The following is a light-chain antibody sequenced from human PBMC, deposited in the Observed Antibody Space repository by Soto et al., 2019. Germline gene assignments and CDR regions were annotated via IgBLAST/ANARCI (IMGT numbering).Light chain of an antibody. V-gene: IGKV3-20*01. J-gene: IGKJ1*01. CDR3: QHYGETPIT. CDR2: GAS. CDR1: QSVSRR. Sequence: EIVMTQSPGTLSLSPGGRATLSCRASQSVSRRLAWYQHRPGQSPRLLISGASMRASGVPVRFSGSGSGTDFTLTISRLEPEDFAVYYCQHYGETPITFGLGTKVAI.